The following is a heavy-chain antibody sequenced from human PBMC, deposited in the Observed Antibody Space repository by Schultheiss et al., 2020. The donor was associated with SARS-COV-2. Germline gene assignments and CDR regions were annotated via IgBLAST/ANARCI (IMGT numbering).Heavy chain of an antibody. CDR1: GFTFSSSW. D-gene: IGHD6-6*01. V-gene: IGHV3-74*01. Sequence: GGSLRLSCAASGFTFSSSWMHWVRQAPGKGLVWVSRINGDGSNTIYADSVKGRFTVSTDSAKNTVYLQMNSLRAEDTAVYYCARGGAARPSLDYDYWGQGTLVTVSS. CDR3: ARGGAARPSLDYDY. J-gene: IGHJ4*02. CDR2: INGDGSNT.